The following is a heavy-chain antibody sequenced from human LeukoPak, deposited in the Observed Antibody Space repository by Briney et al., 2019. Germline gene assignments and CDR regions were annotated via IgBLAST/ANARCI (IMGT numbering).Heavy chain of an antibody. J-gene: IGHJ4*02. CDR2: ISGSGDST. Sequence: PAGSLTLSCVASGFTFSSYAMSWVRQAPGEGLEWVSGISGSGDSTYYADSVKSRFTISRDTSKNTLYLKMSTLRAEDTAVYYCARTAGCSSTICYVNFWGQGTLVTVSS. CDR3: ARTAGCSSTICYVNF. CDR1: GFTFSSYA. D-gene: IGHD2-2*01. V-gene: IGHV3-23*01.